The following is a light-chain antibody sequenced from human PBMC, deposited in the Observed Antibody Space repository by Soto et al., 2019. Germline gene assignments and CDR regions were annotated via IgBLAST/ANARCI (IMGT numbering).Light chain of an antibody. CDR1: SSDVGTYNY. CDR2: EVS. CDR3: SSYTRSSTYVV. V-gene: IGLV2-14*01. J-gene: IGLJ2*01. Sequence: QSALTQPASVSGSPGQSITISCTGTSSDVGTYNYVSWYQRHPGKPPKLMIYEVSNRPSGGSNRFSGSKSGNTASLTISGRQAEDEADYYCSSYTRSSTYVVVGGGTKLTVL.